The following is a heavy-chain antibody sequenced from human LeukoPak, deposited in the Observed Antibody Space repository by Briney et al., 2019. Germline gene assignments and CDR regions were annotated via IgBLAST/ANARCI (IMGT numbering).Heavy chain of an antibody. Sequence: PGGSLRLSCAASGFTFSSYAMSWVRQAPGKGLEWVSSISSSSSYIYYADSVKGRFTISRDNAKNSLYLQMNSLRAEDTAVYYCASLPPVRGVIDYYYMDVWGKGTTVTVSS. J-gene: IGHJ6*03. CDR1: GFTFSSYA. D-gene: IGHD3-10*01. V-gene: IGHV3-21*01. CDR3: ASLPPVRGVIDYYYMDV. CDR2: ISSSSSYI.